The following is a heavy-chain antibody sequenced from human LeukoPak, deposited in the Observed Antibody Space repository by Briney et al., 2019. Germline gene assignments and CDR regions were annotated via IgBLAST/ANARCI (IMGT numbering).Heavy chain of an antibody. CDR3: AKDKIPATTVVSPPLFDY. CDR1: EFTFSAYN. V-gene: IGHV3-21*01. Sequence: GGSLRLSCAASEFTFSAYNMNWVRQAPGRGLEWVSSISTTSRYTNYADSVRGRFTISRDNAKNSLYLQMNSLRAEDTAVYYCAKDKIPATTVVSPPLFDYWGQGTLVTVSS. J-gene: IGHJ4*02. CDR2: ISTTSRYT. D-gene: IGHD4-23*01.